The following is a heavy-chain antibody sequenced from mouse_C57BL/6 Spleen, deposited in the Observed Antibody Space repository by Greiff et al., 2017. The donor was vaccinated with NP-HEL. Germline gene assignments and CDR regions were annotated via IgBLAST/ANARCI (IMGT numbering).Heavy chain of an antibody. D-gene: IGHD4-1*01. CDR3: ARNSLTGTMTY. V-gene: IGHV2-2*01. CDR1: GFSLTSYG. Sequence: VKVVESGPGLVQPSQSLSITCTVSGFSLTSYGVHWVRQSPGKGLEWLGVIWSGGSTDYNAAFISRLSISKDNSKSQVFFKMNSLQADDTAIYYCARNSLTGTMTYWGQGTLVTVSA. J-gene: IGHJ3*01. CDR2: IWSGGST.